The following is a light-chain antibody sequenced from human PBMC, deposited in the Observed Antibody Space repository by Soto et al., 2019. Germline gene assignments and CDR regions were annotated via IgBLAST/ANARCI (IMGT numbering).Light chain of an antibody. V-gene: IGLV2-23*02. CDR3: CEYVGISNGV. J-gene: IGLJ1*01. CDR2: DLT. Sequence: QSALTQPASVSGSPGQSITISCSGNAVSYQLVSWYQQQPGKAPKLILYDLTTRPSGVSNRFSGFKSGTTASLAISGLQAEDEGYSSCCEYVGISNGVFGTVTKLTDL. CDR1: GNAVSYQL.